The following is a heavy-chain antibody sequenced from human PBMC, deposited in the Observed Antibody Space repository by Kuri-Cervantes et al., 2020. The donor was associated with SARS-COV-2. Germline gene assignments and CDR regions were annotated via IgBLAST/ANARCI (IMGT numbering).Heavy chain of an antibody. CDR2: IFHSGST. CDR3: ARVVGDTAMGYGMDV. D-gene: IGHD5-18*01. CDR1: GGSFSGGGYA. J-gene: IGHJ6*02. V-gene: IGHV4-30-2*01. Sequence: CAVAGGSFSGGGYAWSLIRQPPGKGLECVGYIFHSGSTYYNPSLKSRVTISVDRSKNQFSLKLSSVTAADTAVYYCARVVGDTAMGYGMDVWGQGPTVTVSS.